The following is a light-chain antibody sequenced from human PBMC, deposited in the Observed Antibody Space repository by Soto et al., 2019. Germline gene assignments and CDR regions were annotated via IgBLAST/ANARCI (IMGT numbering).Light chain of an antibody. CDR1: QSVSSSH. Sequence: EIVLTQSPGTLSLSPGERATLSCRASQSVSSSHLAWYQHKPGQAPRLLIYAASSRATGSPDRFSGGGSGTDFTLTISRLEPEDSAVYFCQQYAYLPRTFGQGTKVEVK. J-gene: IGKJ1*01. CDR3: QQYAYLPRT. V-gene: IGKV3-20*01. CDR2: AAS.